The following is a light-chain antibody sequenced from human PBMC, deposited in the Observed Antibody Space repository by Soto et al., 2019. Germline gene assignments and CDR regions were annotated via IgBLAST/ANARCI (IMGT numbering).Light chain of an antibody. J-gene: IGLJ1*01. CDR1: SSDVGAYEH. CDR3: SSYTINSTQV. V-gene: IGLV2-14*01. CDR2: GVT. Sequence: QSVLTQPASVSGSPGQSVTISCTGASSDVGAYEHVSWYQQHPGRAPKLMIYGVTNRPSGVSNRFSGSKSADTASLTISGLQAEDEADYYCSSYTINSTQVFGTGTKVTVL.